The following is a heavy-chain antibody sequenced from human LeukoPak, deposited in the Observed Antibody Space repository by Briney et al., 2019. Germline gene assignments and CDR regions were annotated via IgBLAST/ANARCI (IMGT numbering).Heavy chain of an antibody. Sequence: SETLSLTCAVSGGPISSSNWWSWVRQPPGKGLEWIGEIYHSGSTNYNPSLKSRVTISVDKSKNQFSLKLSSVTAADTAVYYCARVAVLLWFGELSPGGWFDPWGQGTLVTVSS. D-gene: IGHD3-10*01. CDR1: GGPISSSNW. V-gene: IGHV4-4*02. CDR3: ARVAVLLWFGELSPGGWFDP. J-gene: IGHJ5*02. CDR2: IYHSGST.